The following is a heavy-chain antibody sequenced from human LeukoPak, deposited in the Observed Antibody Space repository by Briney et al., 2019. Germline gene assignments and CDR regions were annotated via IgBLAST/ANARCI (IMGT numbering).Heavy chain of an antibody. V-gene: IGHV3-23*01. CDR2: ISGSGGST. J-gene: IGHJ5*02. CDR3: AKGVRGYCSGGSCHRWFDP. D-gene: IGHD2-15*01. Sequence: GGSLRLSCAASGFTFSSYAMSWVRQAPGKGLEWVSAISGSGGSTYYADSVKGRFTISRDNSKNTLYLQMSSLRAEDTAVYYCAKGVRGYCSGGSCHRWFDPWGQGTLVTVSS. CDR1: GFTFSSYA.